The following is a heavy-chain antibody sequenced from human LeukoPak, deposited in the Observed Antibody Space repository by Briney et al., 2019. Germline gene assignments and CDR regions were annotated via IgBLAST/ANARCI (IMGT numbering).Heavy chain of an antibody. J-gene: IGHJ4*02. CDR2: ISSSSYI. Sequence: GGSLRLSCAASGFTFSSYSMNWVRQAPGKGLEWVSSISSSSYIYYADSVKGRFTISRDNAKNSLYLQMNSLRAEDTAVYYCARDLVGYCSSTSCYYLDYWGQGTLVTVSS. CDR3: ARDLVGYCSSTSCYYLDY. D-gene: IGHD2-2*01. V-gene: IGHV3-21*01. CDR1: GFTFSSYS.